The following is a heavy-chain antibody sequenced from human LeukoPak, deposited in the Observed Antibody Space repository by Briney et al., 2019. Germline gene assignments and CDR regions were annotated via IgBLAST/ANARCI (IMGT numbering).Heavy chain of an antibody. Sequence: GESLRLSCAASGFTVSSNYMSWVRQAPGEGLEWLSVIYSGGDTYYAHSVKGRLTISRDNSKNTLYLQINNLRAEETALYYCARTLVGSGLDAFDIWGQGTMVTVS. J-gene: IGHJ3*02. CDR1: GFTVSSNY. V-gene: IGHV3-66*01. CDR3: ARTLVGSGLDAFDI. D-gene: IGHD2-15*01. CDR2: IYSGGDT.